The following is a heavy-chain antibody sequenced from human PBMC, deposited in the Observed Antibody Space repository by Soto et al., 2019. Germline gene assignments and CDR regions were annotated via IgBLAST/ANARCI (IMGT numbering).Heavy chain of an antibody. J-gene: IGHJ6*02. Sequence: SETLSLTCGVYRGSFSGFYWTWVRQTPGKGLEWIGEINHSGSTNYNPSLKNRVTISVDRSTNYFSLRMTSVTAADAAVYYCARGRGYVYGYNFYGMDVWGQGTTVTVSS. V-gene: IGHV4-34*01. CDR1: RGSFSGFY. D-gene: IGHD5-18*01. CDR3: ARGRGYVYGYNFYGMDV. CDR2: INHSGST.